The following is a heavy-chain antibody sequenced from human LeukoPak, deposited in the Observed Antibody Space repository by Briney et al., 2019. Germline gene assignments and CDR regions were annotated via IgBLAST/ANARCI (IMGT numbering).Heavy chain of an antibody. CDR3: ARGRGRVTTVTPD. J-gene: IGHJ4*02. D-gene: IGHD4-17*01. V-gene: IGHV1-46*01. Sequence: ASVKVSFKASGYTFTIYYMHWVRQAPGQGLEWMGIINPSGGSTSYTQKFQGRVTMTRDISTSTVYMELSSLRSEDTAVYYCARGRGRVTTVTPDWGQGTLVTVSS. CDR2: INPSGGST. CDR1: GYTFTIYY.